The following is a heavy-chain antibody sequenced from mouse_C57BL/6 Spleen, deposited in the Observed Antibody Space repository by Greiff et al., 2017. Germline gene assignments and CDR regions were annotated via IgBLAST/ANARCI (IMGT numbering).Heavy chain of an antibody. Sequence: EVQGVESGGGLVKPGGSLKLSCAASGFTFSDYGMDWVRQAPEKGLEWVAYISSGSSTIYYADTVKGRFTISRDNAKNTLFLQMTSLRSEDTAMYYCARNGFAYWGQGTLVTVSA. CDR3: ARNGFAY. CDR2: ISSGSSTI. CDR1: GFTFSDYG. V-gene: IGHV5-17*01. J-gene: IGHJ3*01.